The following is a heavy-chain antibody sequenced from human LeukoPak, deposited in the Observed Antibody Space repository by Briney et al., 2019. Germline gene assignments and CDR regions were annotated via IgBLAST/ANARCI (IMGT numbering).Heavy chain of an antibody. J-gene: IGHJ4*02. V-gene: IGHV3-74*03. CDR2: MDNSGSGI. CDR3: AKAYYYGSGTSYFDY. Sequence: GGSLRLSCAVSGFTLSTYWMHWVRQTPGKGLVWVSRMDNSGSGITYADSVRGRFTISRDNAKRMLYLQMNSLRAEDTAVYYCAKAYYYGSGTSYFDYWGQGTLVTVSS. CDR1: GFTLSTYW. D-gene: IGHD3-10*01.